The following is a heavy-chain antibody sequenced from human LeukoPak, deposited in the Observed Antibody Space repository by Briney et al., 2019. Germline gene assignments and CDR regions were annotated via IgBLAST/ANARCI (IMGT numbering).Heavy chain of an antibody. V-gene: IGHV3-9*03. D-gene: IGHD1-26*01. CDR3: AKARVGATGGDAFDI. J-gene: IGHJ3*02. CDR1: GFTFDDYA. CDR2: ISWNSGSI. Sequence: GRSLRLSCAASGFTFDDYAMHWVRQAPGKGLEWVSGISWNSGSIGYADSVKGRFTISRDNAKNSLYLQMNSLRVEDMALYYCAKARVGATGGDAFDIWGQGTMVTVSS.